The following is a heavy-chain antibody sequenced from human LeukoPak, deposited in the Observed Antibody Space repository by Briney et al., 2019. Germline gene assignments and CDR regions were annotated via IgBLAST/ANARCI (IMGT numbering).Heavy chain of an antibody. J-gene: IGHJ4*02. CDR1: GGTFSSYA. D-gene: IGHD6-19*01. CDR3: ASPYSSGWYGY. V-gene: IGHV1-69*01. CDR2: IIPIFGTA. Sequence: GSSVKVSCKASGGTFSSYAISWVRQAPGQWLEWMGGIIPIFGTANYAQKFQGRVTITADESTSTAYMELSSLRSEDTAVYYCASPYSSGWYGYWGQGTLVTVSS.